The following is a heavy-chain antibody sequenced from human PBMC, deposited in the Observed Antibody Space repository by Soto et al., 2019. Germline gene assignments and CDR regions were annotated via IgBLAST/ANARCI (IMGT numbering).Heavy chain of an antibody. CDR1: GFIFINYT. CDR2: ISYDGSNK. V-gene: IGHV3-30-3*01. J-gene: IGHJ6*02. CDR3: ARDAYHYYGMDV. Sequence: QVQLVESGEGVVQPGRSLRLSCAASGFIFINYTMHWVRQAPGKWLEWVAVISYDGSNKYYADSVKGRFTISRDDSKNTLYLQMNSLSAEDTAVYYCARDAYHYYGMDVWGQGATVTVSS.